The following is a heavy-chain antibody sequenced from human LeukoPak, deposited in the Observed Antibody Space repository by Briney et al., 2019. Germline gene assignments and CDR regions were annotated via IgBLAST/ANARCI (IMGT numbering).Heavy chain of an antibody. D-gene: IGHD3-10*01. CDR3: ARGADHGGSYYPD. CDR1: GFTFSNYG. V-gene: IGHV3-33*01. J-gene: IGHJ4*02. CDR2: IWYDGSNK. Sequence: GGSLRLSCAASGFTFSNYGMHWVRQAPGKGLEWVAVIWYDGSNKYYGDSVKGRFTISRDNAKNTLFLQMSSLRVEDTAVYYCARGADHGGSYYPDWGQGTRVTVSS.